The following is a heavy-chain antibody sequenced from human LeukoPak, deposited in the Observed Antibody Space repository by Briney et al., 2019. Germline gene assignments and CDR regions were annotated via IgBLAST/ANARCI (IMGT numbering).Heavy chain of an antibody. Sequence: ASVKVSCKASGYTFTSYGISWVRQAPGQGLEWMGWISAYNGSTNYAQKLQGRVTMTTDTSTSTAYMELRSLRSDDTAVYYCARSDSSTPYNWFDPWGQGTLVTVSS. J-gene: IGHJ5*02. CDR1: GYTFTSYG. D-gene: IGHD6-13*01. CDR2: ISAYNGST. V-gene: IGHV1-18*01. CDR3: ARSDSSTPYNWFDP.